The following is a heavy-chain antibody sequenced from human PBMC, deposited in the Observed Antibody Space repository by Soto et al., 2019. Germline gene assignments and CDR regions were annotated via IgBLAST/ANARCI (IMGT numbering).Heavy chain of an antibody. CDR2: IYYSGST. CDR3: SRGSVVVRAAIDGFDS. CDR1: CGYIISLGYY. V-gene: IGHV4-31*03. J-gene: IGHJ5*01. Sequence: FQILPVPCTVSCGYIISLGYYRICNHQHPGKGLEWIGYIYYSGSTYYNPSLKSRVTISVDPSKNQLSLKLSSVTAEDTPVCHCSRGSVVVRAAIDGFDSWRKGTLVIVSS. D-gene: IGHD2-2*01.